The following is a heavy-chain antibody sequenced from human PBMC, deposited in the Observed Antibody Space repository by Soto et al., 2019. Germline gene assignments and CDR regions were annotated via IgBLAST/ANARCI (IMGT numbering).Heavy chain of an antibody. D-gene: IGHD2-15*01. CDR3: ARIPGGGGYFDY. J-gene: IGHJ4*02. CDR2: IDWDDDK. V-gene: IGHV2-70*04. Sequence: SGPTLVNPTQTLTLTCTFSGFSLSTSGMRVSWIRQPPGKALEWLARIDWDDDKFYSTSLKTRLTISKDTSKNQVVLTMTNMDXVDTAAYYCARIPGGGGYFDYWGQGTLVTVSS. CDR1: GFSLSTSGMR.